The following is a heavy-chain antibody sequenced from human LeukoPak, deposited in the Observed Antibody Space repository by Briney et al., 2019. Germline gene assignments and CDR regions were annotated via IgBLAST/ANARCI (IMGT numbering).Heavy chain of an antibody. CDR2: INPSGGGT. V-gene: IGHV1-46*01. CDR3: ARYSSSSSLADP. Sequence: GASVKVSCKASGYTFTDYYMHWVRQAPGQGLEWMGIINPSGGGTSYAQKFQGRLTMTRDTPTSTVYMELTSLRSEDTAVYYCARYSSSSSLADPWGQGTLVTVSS. CDR1: GYTFTDYY. J-gene: IGHJ5*02. D-gene: IGHD2-2*01.